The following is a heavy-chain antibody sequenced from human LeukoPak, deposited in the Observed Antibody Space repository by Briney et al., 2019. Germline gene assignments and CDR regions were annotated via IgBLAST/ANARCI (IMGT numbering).Heavy chain of an antibody. CDR1: GFTFSSYA. Sequence: PGGSLRLSCAASGFTFSSYAMHWVRQAPGKGLEWVAVISYDGSNKYYADSVKGRFTISRDNSKNTLYLQMNSLRAEDTAVYYCARGTDGSSWWSPVGYWGQGTLVTVSS. J-gene: IGHJ4*02. D-gene: IGHD6-13*01. CDR2: ISYDGSNK. V-gene: IGHV3-30-3*01. CDR3: ARGTDGSSWWSPVGY.